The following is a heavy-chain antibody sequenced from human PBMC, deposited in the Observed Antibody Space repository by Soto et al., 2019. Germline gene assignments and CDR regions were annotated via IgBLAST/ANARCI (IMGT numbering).Heavy chain of an antibody. J-gene: IGHJ4*02. D-gene: IGHD6-13*01. CDR1: DGSISTYY. CDR2: TYSSGRP. Sequence: PSETLSRTCTGSDGSISTYYWSWIRQPPGKGLAWIGFTYSSGRPSYNTSLKLRVPISLDTSKTQFSLKRSSVTAADTAMYYFARTTYLRYSSSWYGFDYWGQVTLVTVSS. V-gene: IGHV4-59*01. CDR3: ARTTYLRYSSSWYGFDY.